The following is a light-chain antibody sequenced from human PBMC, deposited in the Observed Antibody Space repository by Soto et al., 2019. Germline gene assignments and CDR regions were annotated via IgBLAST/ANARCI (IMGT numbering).Light chain of an antibody. CDR1: QCVSGY. CDR3: QYRASWPLS. J-gene: IGKJ4*01. Sequence: EIVLTQSPPTLPLSPGERATLSCRASQCVSGYLAWYQQKPGQSPRLLIYDASTRATGIPAGFSGSGFGTDVTLTIISLEPYDVAVYFCQYRASWPLSFGGGTKVEIK. CDR2: DAS. V-gene: IGKV3-11*01.